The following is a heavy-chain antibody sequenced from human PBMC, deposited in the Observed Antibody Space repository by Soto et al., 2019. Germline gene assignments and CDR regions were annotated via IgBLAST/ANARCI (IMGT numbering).Heavy chain of an antibody. Sequence: ASVKVSCKASGYTFTRYYMHWVRQAPGQGLEWMGIINPSGSGTSYAQKFQGRVTMTRDTSTSTVYMELSSLRSEDTAVYYCARGLIVGATDFDYWGQGTLVTVSS. CDR3: ARGLIVGATDFDY. V-gene: IGHV1-46*01. CDR1: GYTFTRYY. D-gene: IGHD1-26*01. J-gene: IGHJ4*02. CDR2: INPSGSGT.